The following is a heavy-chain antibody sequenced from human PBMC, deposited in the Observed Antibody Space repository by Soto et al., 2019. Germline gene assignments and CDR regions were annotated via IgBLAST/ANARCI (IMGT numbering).Heavy chain of an antibody. J-gene: IGHJ4*02. D-gene: IGHD3-3*01. CDR2: IVPMFGTS. V-gene: IGHV1-69*06. Sequence: QERLVQSGAEVRKPGYSVKVSCKVTGGTSTRYAINWVRRAPGQGLEWMGGIVPMFGTSKYAQKFQGRVTITADTSTNIAYMELRSLRSEDTAVYYCNRGSEYDFWSGYLWGQGTLVSVSS. CDR1: GGTSTRYA. CDR3: NRGSEYDFWSGYL.